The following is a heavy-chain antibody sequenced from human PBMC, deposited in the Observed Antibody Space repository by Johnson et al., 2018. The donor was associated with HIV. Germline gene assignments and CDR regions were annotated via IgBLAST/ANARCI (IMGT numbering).Heavy chain of an antibody. CDR1: GFTVSSNY. CDR2: IYSGGTT. J-gene: IGHJ3*01. V-gene: IGHV3-66*02. CDR3: ARDRAFDL. Sequence: MLLVESGGGLVQPGGSLRLSCAASGFTVSSNYMSWVRQAPGKGLAWVSVIYSGGTTYYTDSVRGRFTISRDKSKNTVYLQMNSLKVEDTAMYYCARDRAFDLWGPGTMVTVSS.